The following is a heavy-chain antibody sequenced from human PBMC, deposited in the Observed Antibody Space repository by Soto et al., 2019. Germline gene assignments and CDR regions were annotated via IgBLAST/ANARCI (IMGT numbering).Heavy chain of an antibody. V-gene: IGHV4-59*01. CDR2: IYYSGST. Sequence: TLSLTCTVSGGSISSYYWNWIRQPPGKGLEWIGYIYYSGSTNYNPSLKSRVIISVDTSKNQFSLNINSVTAADTAVYYCARDGGNLAARRVWFDSWGQGTLVTVSS. CDR3: ARDGGNLAARRVWFDS. J-gene: IGHJ5*01. CDR1: GGSISSYY. D-gene: IGHD6-6*01.